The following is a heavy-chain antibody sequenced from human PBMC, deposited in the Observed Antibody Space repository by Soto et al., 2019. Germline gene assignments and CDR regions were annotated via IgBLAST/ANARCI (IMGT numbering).Heavy chain of an antibody. CDR1: GGTFSSYA. V-gene: IGHV1-69*01. D-gene: IGHD4-17*01. CDR2: IIPIFGTA. CDR3: ATTPTPNYYYYYGMDV. Sequence: QVQLVQSGAEVKKPGSSVKVSCKASGGTFSSYAIIWVRQAPGQGLEWMGGIIPIFGTANYAQKFQGRVTITADESTSTAYMELSSLRSEDTAVYYCATTPTPNYYYYYGMDVWGQGTTVTVSS. J-gene: IGHJ6*02.